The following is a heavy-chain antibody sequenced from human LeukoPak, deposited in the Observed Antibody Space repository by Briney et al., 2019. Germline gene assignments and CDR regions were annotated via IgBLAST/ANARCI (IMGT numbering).Heavy chain of an antibody. CDR1: GFTFSDYY. CDR2: ISSSGSTI. V-gene: IGHV3-11*01. CDR3: ARGGSEWLRNEDSDDWFDP. J-gene: IGHJ5*02. D-gene: IGHD5-12*01. Sequence: PGGSLRLSCAASGFTFSDYYMSWIRQAPGKGLEWVSYISSSGSTIYYADSVKGRFTISRDNAKNSLYLQMNSLRAEDTAVYYCARGGSEWLRNEDSDDWFDPWGQGTLVTVSS.